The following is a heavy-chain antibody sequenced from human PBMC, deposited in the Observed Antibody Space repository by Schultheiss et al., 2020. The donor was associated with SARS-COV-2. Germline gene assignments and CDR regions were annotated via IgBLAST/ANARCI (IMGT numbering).Heavy chain of an antibody. CDR1: GYTFTNYG. CDR3: ARDPGDEWHRGVYAFDI. D-gene: IGHD3-3*01. CDR2: ISVFNGNT. Sequence: ASVKVSCRASGYTFTNYGISWVRQAPGLGLEWMGWISVFNGNTNYAQMFQDRVIMTTDASTSTAYMELRSLRSDDTAVYYCARDPGDEWHRGVYAFDIWGQGTMVTVSS. J-gene: IGHJ3*02. V-gene: IGHV1-18*01.